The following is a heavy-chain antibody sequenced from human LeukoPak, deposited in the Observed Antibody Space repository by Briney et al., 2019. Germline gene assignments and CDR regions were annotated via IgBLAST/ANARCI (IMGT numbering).Heavy chain of an antibody. J-gene: IGHJ4*02. V-gene: IGHV3-23*01. Sequence: GGSLRLSCAASGFTFSIYGMGWVRQAPGKGLEWVSSISDNGGNTYYADSAKGRFTISRDNSKNTLYLQMNSLRAEDTAVYYCAKEYDRSGYEGTGFDYWGQGTLVTVSS. CDR3: AKEYDRSGYEGTGFDY. D-gene: IGHD3-22*01. CDR1: GFTFSIYG. CDR2: ISDNGGNT.